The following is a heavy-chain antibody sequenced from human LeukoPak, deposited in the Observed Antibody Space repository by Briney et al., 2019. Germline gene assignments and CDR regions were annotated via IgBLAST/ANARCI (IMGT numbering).Heavy chain of an antibody. J-gene: IGHJ4*02. V-gene: IGHV3-30-3*01. Sequence: PGRSLRLSCAASGFTFSSYAMHWVRQAPGKGLEWVAVISYDGSNKYYADSVKGRFTISRDNSKNTLYLQMNSLRAEDTAVYYCARDGESGLLTMVRGAPLYYFDYWGQGTLVTVSS. CDR3: ARDGESGLLTMVRGAPLYYFDY. CDR2: ISYDGSNK. D-gene: IGHD3-10*01. CDR1: GFTFSSYA.